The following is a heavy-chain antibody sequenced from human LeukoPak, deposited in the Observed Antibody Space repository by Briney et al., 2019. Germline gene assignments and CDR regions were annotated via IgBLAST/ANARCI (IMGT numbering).Heavy chain of an antibody. CDR1: GFTFSSYS. D-gene: IGHD2-2*01. Sequence: GGSLRLSCAASGFTFSSYSMNWVRQAPGKGLEWVSSISSSSSYIYYADSVKGRFTISRDNAKNSLYLQMNSLRAEDTAVYYCASTYCSSTSCPRPYYYYMDVWGKGTTVTVSS. CDR2: ISSSSSYI. J-gene: IGHJ6*03. CDR3: ASTYCSSTSCPRPYYYYMDV. V-gene: IGHV3-21*01.